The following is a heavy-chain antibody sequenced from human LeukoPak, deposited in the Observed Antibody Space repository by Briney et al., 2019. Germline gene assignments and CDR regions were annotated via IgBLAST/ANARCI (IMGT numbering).Heavy chain of an antibody. J-gene: IGHJ4*02. CDR1: GGSFSGYD. CDR2: INHSGST. Sequence: PSETLSLTCAVYGGSFSGYDWSWIRQPPGKGLEWIGEINHSGSTNYNPSLKSRVTISVDTSKNQFSLKLSSVTAADTAVYYCARYYRGGWYYLDYWGQGTLVTVSS. CDR3: ARYYRGGWYYLDY. V-gene: IGHV4-34*01. D-gene: IGHD6-19*01.